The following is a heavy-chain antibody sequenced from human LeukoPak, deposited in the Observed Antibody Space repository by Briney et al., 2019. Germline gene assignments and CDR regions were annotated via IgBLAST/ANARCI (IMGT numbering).Heavy chain of an antibody. V-gene: IGHV3-48*03. CDR3: ARGGGYTDY. CDR1: GFTFSSYE. CDR2: ISSSGSTI. J-gene: IGHJ4*02. D-gene: IGHD5-24*01. Sequence: PGGSLRLSCAASGFTFSSYEMNWVRQAPGKGLEWVSYISSSGSTIYCADSVKGRFTISRDNSKNTLYLQMNSLRAEDTAVYYCARGGGYTDYWGQGTLVTVSS.